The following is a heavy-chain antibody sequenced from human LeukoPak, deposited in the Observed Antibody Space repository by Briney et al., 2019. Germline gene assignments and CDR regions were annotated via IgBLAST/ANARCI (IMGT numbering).Heavy chain of an antibody. CDR2: ISGSGGST. CDR3: AKDTYSSITIFGVVIIRGWYFDL. J-gene: IGHJ2*01. V-gene: IGHV3-23*01. Sequence: PGGSLRLSCAASGFTFSSYAMSWVRQAPGKGLEWVSAISGSGGSTYYADSVKGRFTISRDNSKNTLYLQMNSLRAEDTAVYYCAKDTYSSITIFGVVIIRGWYFDLWGRGTLVTVSS. D-gene: IGHD3-3*01. CDR1: GFTFSSYA.